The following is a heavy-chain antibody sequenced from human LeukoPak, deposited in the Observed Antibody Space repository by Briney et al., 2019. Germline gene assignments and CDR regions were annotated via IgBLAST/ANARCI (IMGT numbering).Heavy chain of an antibody. Sequence: ASVKVSCKASEGTFSSYAISWVRQAPGQGLEWMGGIIPIFGTANYAQKFQGRVTITADESTSTAYMELSSLRSEDTAVYYCARDLESIAVAGNGGYWGQGTLVTVSS. J-gene: IGHJ4*02. D-gene: IGHD6-19*01. V-gene: IGHV1-69*13. CDR1: EGTFSSYA. CDR2: IIPIFGTA. CDR3: ARDLESIAVAGNGGY.